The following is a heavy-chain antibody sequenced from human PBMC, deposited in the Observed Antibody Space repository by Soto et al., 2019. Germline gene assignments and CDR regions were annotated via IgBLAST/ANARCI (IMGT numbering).Heavy chain of an antibody. CDR3: AAATPWNFQFHY. D-gene: IGHD1-7*01. Sequence: QVQLVESGGGVVQPGTSLRLSCAASGFTISTHGMHWVRQAPGKGLEWVANIWYDGSTRFYADSVKGRFTISKDNSKNTLYLQMSSLRAEDTAVYYCAAATPWNFQFHYWGQGTQVTVSS. J-gene: IGHJ4*02. CDR2: IWYDGSTR. V-gene: IGHV3-33*01. CDR1: GFTISTHG.